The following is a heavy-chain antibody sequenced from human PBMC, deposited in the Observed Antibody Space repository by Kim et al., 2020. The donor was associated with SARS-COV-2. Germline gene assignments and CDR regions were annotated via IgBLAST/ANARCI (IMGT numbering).Heavy chain of an antibody. D-gene: IGHD6-6*01. CDR1: GGSISSGDYY. CDR3: AREPYSSSSHWFDP. CDR2: IYYSGST. J-gene: IGHJ5*02. Sequence: SETLSLTCTVSGGSISSGDYYWSWIRQPPGKGLEWIGYIYYSGSTYYNPSLKSRVTISVDTSKNQFSLKLSSVTAADTAVYYCAREPYSSSSHWFDPWGQGTLVTVSS. V-gene: IGHV4-30-4*01.